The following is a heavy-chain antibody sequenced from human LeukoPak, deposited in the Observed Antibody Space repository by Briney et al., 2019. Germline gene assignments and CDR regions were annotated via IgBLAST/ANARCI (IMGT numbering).Heavy chain of an antibody. CDR2: FHTGGSA. CDR3: AREEYYDDSGYYFRYFDS. V-gene: IGHV4-61*02. CDR1: GGSISSDNYY. J-gene: IGHJ4*02. Sequence: SRTLSLTCSVSGGSISSDNYYWTWIRQPAGKGLEWIGRFHTGGSANYNPSLKSRVTISVDTSKNQLSLRLNSVTAADTAIYYCAREEYYDDSGYYFRYFDSWGQGTLVTVSS. D-gene: IGHD3-22*01.